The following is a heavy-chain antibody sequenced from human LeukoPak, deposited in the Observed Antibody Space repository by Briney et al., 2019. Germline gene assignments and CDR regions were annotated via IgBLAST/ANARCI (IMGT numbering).Heavy chain of an antibody. CDR1: GFTVSSNY. CDR2: ISGGVST. D-gene: IGHD4-17*01. V-gene: IGHV3-53*01. J-gene: IGHJ5*02. Sequence: GGSLRLSCAASGFTVSSNYMSWVRQAPGKGLEWVSVISGGVSTYYADSVKGRFTISRDNSKNTLYLQMNSLRAEDTAVYYCARGHPNDYGGPSSWFDPWGQGTLVTVSS. CDR3: ARGHPNDYGGPSSWFDP.